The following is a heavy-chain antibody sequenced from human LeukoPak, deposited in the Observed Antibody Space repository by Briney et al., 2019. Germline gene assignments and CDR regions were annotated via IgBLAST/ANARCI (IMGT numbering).Heavy chain of an antibody. CDR2: MQIDGSKK. V-gene: IGHV3-7*01. CDR1: GFSFSRHW. CDR3: AREFPDSTATGPAFDF. J-gene: IGHJ3*01. Sequence: GGSLRLSCAASGFSFSRHWMSWVRQAPGKELEWVANMQIDGSKKYYVDSVKGRFIVSRDNTMNSLYLQMNSLRAEDTAMYYCAREFPDSTATGPAFDFWGQGTMVTVSS. D-gene: IGHD6-13*01.